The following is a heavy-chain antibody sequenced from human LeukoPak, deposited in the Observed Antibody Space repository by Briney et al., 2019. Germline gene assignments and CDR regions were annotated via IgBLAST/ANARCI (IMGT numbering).Heavy chain of an antibody. Sequence: PSETLSLTCAVYGGSFSGYYWSWIRQPPGKGLEWIGEINHSGSTNYNPSLKSRVTISVDTSKNQFPLKLSPVTAADTAVYYCARADCSSTSCYEAEYFQHWGQGTLVTVSS. CDR1: GGSFSGYY. CDR2: INHSGST. J-gene: IGHJ1*01. V-gene: IGHV4-34*01. D-gene: IGHD2-2*01. CDR3: ARADCSSTSCYEAEYFQH.